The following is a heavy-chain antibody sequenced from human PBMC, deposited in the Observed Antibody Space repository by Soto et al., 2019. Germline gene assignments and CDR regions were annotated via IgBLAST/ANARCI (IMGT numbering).Heavy chain of an antibody. Sequence: EVQLVESGGGLVQPGGSLRLSCAASGFTFSLYWMHWVRQAPGKGLVWVSRIGTDGSSTSYADSVKGRFTISRDNAKNTLSLQMNSLRAEDTAVYYCVRDRVVVPAAVYYFDYWGQGTLGTVSS. D-gene: IGHD2-2*01. CDR2: IGTDGSST. CDR3: VRDRVVVPAAVYYFDY. V-gene: IGHV3-74*01. CDR1: GFTFSLYW. J-gene: IGHJ4*02.